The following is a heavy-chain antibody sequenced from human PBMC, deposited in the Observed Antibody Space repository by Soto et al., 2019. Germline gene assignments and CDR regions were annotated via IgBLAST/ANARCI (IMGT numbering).Heavy chain of an antibody. V-gene: IGHV4-31*03. CDR2: VYYSGSS. Sequence: SETLSLTCTVSGDSISGGASFWRWIRQPPGKGLEWIANVYYSGSSYYNPSLKSRLTISVDTTKNQFSLQLKSMTAADTAVYYCAQLSCTSSTCYFPGWFDPWGQGTLVTVSS. CDR3: AQLSCTSSTCYFPGWFDP. D-gene: IGHD2-2*01. J-gene: IGHJ5*02. CDR1: GDSISGGASF.